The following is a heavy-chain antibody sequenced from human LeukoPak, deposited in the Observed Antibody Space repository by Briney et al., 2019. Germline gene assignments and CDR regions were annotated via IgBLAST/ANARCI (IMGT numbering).Heavy chain of an antibody. D-gene: IGHD3-10*01. CDR3: ARVGGRGSIGGDC. CDR2: IKSDGSAT. J-gene: IGHJ4*02. Sequence: GGSLRLSCAASGFTFSTYWMHWVRHAPGKGLVWVSRIKSDGSATTYADFGKGRFTVSRDNAKNTLYLQMSSLRAEDTAMYFCARVGGRGSIGGDCWGQGTLVTVSS. CDR1: GFTFSTYW. V-gene: IGHV3-74*03.